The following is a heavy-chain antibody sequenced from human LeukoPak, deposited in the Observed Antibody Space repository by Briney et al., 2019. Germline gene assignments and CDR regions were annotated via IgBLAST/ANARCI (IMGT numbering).Heavy chain of an antibody. D-gene: IGHD6-19*01. Sequence: PGGSLRLSCAASGFTFSSYEMNWVRQAPGKGLEWVSYISSSGSTIYYADSVKGRFTISRDNAKNSLFLQMNSLRADDMAVYYCTRNSGWYRLDYWGQGTLVTVPS. CDR2: ISSSGSTI. J-gene: IGHJ4*02. CDR1: GFTFSSYE. V-gene: IGHV3-48*03. CDR3: TRNSGWYRLDY.